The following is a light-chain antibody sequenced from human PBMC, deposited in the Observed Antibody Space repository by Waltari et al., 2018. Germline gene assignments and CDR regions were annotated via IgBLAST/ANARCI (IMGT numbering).Light chain of an antibody. CDR1: TLGDKY. Sequence: SYELTQQPSVSVSPGQTASITCAGDTLGDKYVCWYQPQPGQSPLVVIYQDDKRPSGIPERFSGSNSGNTATLTISGTQAMDEADYYCQAWDSSTWVFGGGTKLTVL. CDR3: QAWDSSTWV. V-gene: IGLV3-1*01. J-gene: IGLJ3*02. CDR2: QDD.